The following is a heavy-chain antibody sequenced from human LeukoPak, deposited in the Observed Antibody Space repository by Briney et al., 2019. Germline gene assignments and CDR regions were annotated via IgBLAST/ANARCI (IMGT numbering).Heavy chain of an antibody. CDR3: ARASDHPIWSIEYYFDY. V-gene: IGHV4-59*08. CDR1: GASISNYY. D-gene: IGHD3-10*01. J-gene: IGHJ4*02. Sequence: SETLSLTCTVSGASISNYYWSWIRQPPGMGLEWIGYIYYSGSTYYNPSLKSRVTISVDTSKNQFSLKLSSVTAADTAVYYCARASDHPIWSIEYYFDYWGQGTLVTVSS. CDR2: IYYSGST.